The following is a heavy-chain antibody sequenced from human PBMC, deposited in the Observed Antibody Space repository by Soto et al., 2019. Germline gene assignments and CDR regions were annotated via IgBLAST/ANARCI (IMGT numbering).Heavy chain of an antibody. CDR1: GYTFTSNS. CDR2: INVYNGNT. D-gene: IGHD3-22*01. CDR3: ARISSASNCWLPDD. J-gene: IGHJ4*02. V-gene: IGHV1-18*04. Sequence: SVKVSCKASGYTFTSNSIGWVRQAPGQGLEWMGWINVYNGNTKYAQQLQGRVTLTTDTSTSTAYMDLRSLRSDDTAGYYCARISSASNCWLPDDWGQRTSVTVS.